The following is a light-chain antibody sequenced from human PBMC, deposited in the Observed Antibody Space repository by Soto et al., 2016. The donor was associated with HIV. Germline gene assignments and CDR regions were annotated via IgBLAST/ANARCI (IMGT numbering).Light chain of an antibody. CDR2: DNA. CDR3: QVWDTSGAHPTWV. Sequence: SSGLTQPPSVSVAPGKTARIPCGGSNIGTRSVHWYQQKPGQAPVLVVYDNANRPSGIPERISGSKSGTTATLTISGVEAGDEADFYCQVWDTSGAHPTWVFGGGTKLTVL. CDR1: NIGTRS. J-gene: IGLJ3*02. V-gene: IGLV3-21*03.